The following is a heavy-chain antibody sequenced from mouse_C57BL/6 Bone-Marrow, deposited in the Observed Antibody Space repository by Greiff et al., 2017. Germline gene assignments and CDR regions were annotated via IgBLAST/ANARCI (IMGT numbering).Heavy chain of an antibody. CDR1: GYTFSSYW. CDR3: ARNYGSSDPSYWYFDV. Sequence: QVQLQQSGAELMKPGASVKISCKATGYTFSSYWIEWVKQRPGHGLEWIGEILPGSGSTNYNEKFKGKATFTADTSSNTAYMQLSSLTSEDSAVYYCARNYGSSDPSYWYFDVWGAGTTVTVSS. CDR2: ILPGSGST. V-gene: IGHV1-9*01. J-gene: IGHJ1*01. D-gene: IGHD1-1*01.